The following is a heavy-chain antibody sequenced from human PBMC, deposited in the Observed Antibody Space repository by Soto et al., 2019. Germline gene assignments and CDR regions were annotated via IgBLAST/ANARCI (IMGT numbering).Heavy chain of an antibody. V-gene: IGHV1-3*01. CDR1: GYSFTSYA. Sequence: TSVKVSSEAPGYSFTSYAMRWVRQAPGQRLEWMGRINAGNGNTKYSQKFQGRVTITTDTYASTAYMELNSLRSEDTAVYYCPRQAEGGYNYSYWGQTTLVT. J-gene: IGHJ4*02. D-gene: IGHD5-12*01. CDR3: PRQAEGGYNYSY. CDR2: INAGNGNT.